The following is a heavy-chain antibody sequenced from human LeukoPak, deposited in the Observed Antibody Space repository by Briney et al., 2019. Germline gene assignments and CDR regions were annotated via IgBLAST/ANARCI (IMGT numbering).Heavy chain of an antibody. Sequence: GGTLRLSCAACVFIFSRYGMSWVRQPPGKGLEWVSAISGRGCSTYYADSVRARFIISRDNSKNTLYLQLDSLRTEDTAMYYCAKGKPNRDYDLVGVTIEDFDYWGRGILVSVSS. CDR2: ISGRGCST. J-gene: IGHJ4*02. V-gene: IGHV3-23*01. D-gene: IGHD3-3*01. CDR3: AKGKPNRDYDLVGVTIEDFDY. CDR1: VFIFSRYG.